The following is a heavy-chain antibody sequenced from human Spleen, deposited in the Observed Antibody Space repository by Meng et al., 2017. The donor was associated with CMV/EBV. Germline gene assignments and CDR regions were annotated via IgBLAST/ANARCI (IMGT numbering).Heavy chain of an antibody. Sequence: SETLSLTCTVSGGSISTNSYHWGWIRQPPGKGLEWIANIHYSGSTYYNPSLRSRVTISVDTSKNQFSLKLSSVTAADTAVYYCARLSEGYQLTLDYWGQGTLVTVSS. V-gene: IGHV4-39*01. CDR3: ARLSEGYQLTLDY. D-gene: IGHD2-2*01. CDR2: IHYSGST. CDR1: GGSISTNSYH. J-gene: IGHJ4*02.